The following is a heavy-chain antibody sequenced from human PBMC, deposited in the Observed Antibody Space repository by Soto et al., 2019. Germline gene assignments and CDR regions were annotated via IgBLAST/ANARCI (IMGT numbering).Heavy chain of an antibody. V-gene: IGHV4-39*01. CDR2: IYYSGGS. CDR1: GDSIISSTYY. Sequence: SETLSLTCSVSGDSIISSTYYWGWIRQPPGKGLEWLGSIYYSGGSSYNPSLKSRVTISVDTSKNQFSLKLGSVTAADTAVYYCARHALANYLDNWARGTLVT. CDR3: ARHALANYLDN. J-gene: IGHJ4*02.